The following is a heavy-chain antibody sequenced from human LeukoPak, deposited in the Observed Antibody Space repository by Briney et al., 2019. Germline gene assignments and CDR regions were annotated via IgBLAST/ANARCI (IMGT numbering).Heavy chain of an antibody. CDR3: ARRWGLEGPPRY. CDR1: GYSFTNYW. J-gene: IGHJ4*02. CDR2: IYPGDSDT. V-gene: IGHV5-51*01. D-gene: IGHD3-16*01. Sequence: GESLKISCKTSGYSFTNYWIGWVRQMPGKGLEWMGIIYPGDSDTRYSPSFQGQVTFSADKSISTAYLQWTSLKASDTAMYYCARRWGLEGPPRYWGQGTLVTVSS.